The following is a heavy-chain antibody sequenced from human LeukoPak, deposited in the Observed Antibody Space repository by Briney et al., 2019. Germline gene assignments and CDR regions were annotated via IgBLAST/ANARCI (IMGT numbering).Heavy chain of an antibody. D-gene: IGHD5-18*01. CDR3: AKTKGYSYGYYFDY. CDR1: GFTFSSYA. CDR2: MSYDGFNK. Sequence: LGGSLRLSCAASGFTFSSYAMHWVRQSLGKGLEWVAVMSYDGFNKYYADSVKGRFTISRDNSKNTLYLQMNSLRAEDTAVYYCAKTKGYSYGYYFDYWGQGTLVTVSS. J-gene: IGHJ4*02. V-gene: IGHV3-30*18.